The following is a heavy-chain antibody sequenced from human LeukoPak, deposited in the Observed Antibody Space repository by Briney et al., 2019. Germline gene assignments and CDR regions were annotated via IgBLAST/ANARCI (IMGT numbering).Heavy chain of an antibody. CDR3: AKDNKRYSYVY. V-gene: IGHV3-30*18. CDR1: GFTFRSYG. J-gene: IGHJ4*02. CDR2: ISDDGNKK. Sequence: PGRSLRLSCAASGFTFRSYGMHWVRQAPGKGLEWVAVISDDGNKKYYADSVKGRFTISRDSSKNTLYLQMNSLRIEGTAVYYCAKDNKRYSYVYWGQGTLVTVSS. D-gene: IGHD5-18*01.